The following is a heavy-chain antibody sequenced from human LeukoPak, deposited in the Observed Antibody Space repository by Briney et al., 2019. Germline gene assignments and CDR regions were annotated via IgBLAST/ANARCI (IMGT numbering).Heavy chain of an antibody. CDR2: ISSSSNYI. V-gene: IGHV3-21*01. Sequence: KPGGSLRLSCAASGFTFSSYTMNWVRQAPGKGLEWVSSISSSSNYIYYADSMKGRFTISRDNAKNSLYLQINSLRAEDTAVYYCVYCSSLSCGLYWGQGTLVTVSS. J-gene: IGHJ4*02. CDR1: GFTFSSYT. D-gene: IGHD2-15*01. CDR3: VYCSSLSCGLY.